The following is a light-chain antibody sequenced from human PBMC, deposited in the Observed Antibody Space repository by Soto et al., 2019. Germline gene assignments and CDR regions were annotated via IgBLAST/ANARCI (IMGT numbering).Light chain of an antibody. J-gene: IGLJ1*01. V-gene: IGLV2-14*01. CDR1: SSDVGAFNY. Sequence: QSALTQPASVSGSPGQXXTXXCTGTSSDVGAFNYVSWYLQYPGKAPKLMIYEVGNRPSGVSNRFSGSKSGNTASLTISGLQAEDEADYYCCSYASGSIYVFGTGTKVTVL. CDR2: EVG. CDR3: CSYASGSIYV.